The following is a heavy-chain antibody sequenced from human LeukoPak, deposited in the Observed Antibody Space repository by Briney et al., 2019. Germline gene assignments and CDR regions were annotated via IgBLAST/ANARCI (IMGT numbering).Heavy chain of an antibody. CDR1: GFTFSENN. CDR2: LSNDGNNY. V-gene: IGHV3-30-3*01. J-gene: IGHJ4*02. Sequence: GMSLRLSCAASGFTFSENNVHWVRQAPGKGLEWVALLSNDGNNYAYADSVKGRFTLSGDKSKTTLYLQMNSLRAEDTAVYYCARDRSGFYSVDYWGPGTLVTVSS. CDR3: ARDRSGFYSVDY. D-gene: IGHD5-12*01.